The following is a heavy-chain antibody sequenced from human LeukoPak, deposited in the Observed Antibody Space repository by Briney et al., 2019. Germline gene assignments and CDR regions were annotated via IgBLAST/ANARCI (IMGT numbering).Heavy chain of an antibody. CDR3: ARDRRWLQLFDY. V-gene: IGHV3-30*01. Sequence: PGGSLRLSCAASGFTFSSYAMHWVRQAPGKGLEWVAVISYDGSNKYYADSVKGRFTISRDNSKNTLYLQMNSLRAEDTAVYYCARDRRWLQLFDYWGQGTLVTVSS. CDR2: ISYDGSNK. D-gene: IGHD5-24*01. CDR1: GFTFSSYA. J-gene: IGHJ4*02.